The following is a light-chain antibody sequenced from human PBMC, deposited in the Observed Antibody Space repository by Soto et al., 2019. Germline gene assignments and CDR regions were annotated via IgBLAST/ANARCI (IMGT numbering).Light chain of an antibody. J-gene: IGLJ1*01. V-gene: IGLV2-14*01. CDR1: SSDVGGYDY. Sequence: QSALTQPASVSGSPGQSITISCTGTSSDVGGYDYVSWYQQHPGKAPKLMIYEVSNRPSGVSNRFSGSKSGSTASLTISGLQAEDEADYYCSPYTSSSTYVFGTGTKVTVL. CDR3: SPYTSSSTYV. CDR2: EVS.